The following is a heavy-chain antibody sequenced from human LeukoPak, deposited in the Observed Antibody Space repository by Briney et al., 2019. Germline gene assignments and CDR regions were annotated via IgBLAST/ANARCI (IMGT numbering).Heavy chain of an antibody. J-gene: IGHJ4*02. Sequence: SETLSLTCTVSGGSISSYYWRWIRQPPGKGLEWIGYIYYSGSTNYNPSLKSRVTISVDTSKNQFSLKVSSVTAADTAVYYCAGSSCWYNYWGQGTMVTVSS. V-gene: IGHV4-59*01. CDR1: GGSISSYY. CDR2: IYYSGST. CDR3: AGSSCWYNY. D-gene: IGHD6-13*01.